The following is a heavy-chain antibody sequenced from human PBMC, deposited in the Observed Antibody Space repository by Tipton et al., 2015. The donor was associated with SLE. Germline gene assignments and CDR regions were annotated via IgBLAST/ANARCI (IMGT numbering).Heavy chain of an antibody. CDR3: ARGMLTWRGAIVGVDV. CDR1: GGSIGSYY. CDR2: IHYSGST. J-gene: IGHJ6*02. Sequence: LRLSCTVSGGSIGSYYWSWIRQSPGKGLEWIAYIHYSGSTNYNPSLKSRVTISIDTSKNQFSLKLTSVTAADTAVYYCARGMLTWRGAIVGVDVWGQGTTVNVSS. D-gene: IGHD3-10*02. V-gene: IGHV4-59*08.